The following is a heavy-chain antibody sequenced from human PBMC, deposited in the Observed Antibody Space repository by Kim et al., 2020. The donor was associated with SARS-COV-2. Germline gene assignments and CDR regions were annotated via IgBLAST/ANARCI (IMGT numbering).Heavy chain of an antibody. D-gene: IGHD3-10*01. CDR3: TTARELLWFGELLYGYYYYGMDV. V-gene: IGHV3-15*01. J-gene: IGHJ6*02. CDR2: IKSKTDGGTT. CDR1: GFTFSNAW. Sequence: GGSLRLSCAASGFTFSNAWMSWVRQAPGKGLEWVGRIKSKTDGGTTDYAAPVKGRFTISRDDSKNTLYLQMNSLKTEDTAVYYCTTARELLWFGELLYGYYYYGMDVWGQGTTVTVSS.